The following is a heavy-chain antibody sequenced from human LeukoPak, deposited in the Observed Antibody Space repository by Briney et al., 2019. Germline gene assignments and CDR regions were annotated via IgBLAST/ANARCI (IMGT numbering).Heavy chain of an antibody. CDR3: ARDSYDILTGQKFRAFDI. V-gene: IGHV3-21*01. D-gene: IGHD3-9*01. CDR1: GFPFRNYS. Sequence: GGSLRLSCVASGFPFRNYSMNWVRQAPGKGLEWVSSISSTGNYIYRADSVKGRFTISRDNAKNSLYLQMNNLRAEDTALYYCARDSYDILTGQKFRAFDIWGQGTMVTVSS. J-gene: IGHJ3*02. CDR2: ISSTGNYI.